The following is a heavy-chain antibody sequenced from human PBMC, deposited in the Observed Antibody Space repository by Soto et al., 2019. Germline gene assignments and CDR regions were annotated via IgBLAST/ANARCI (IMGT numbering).Heavy chain of an antibody. CDR3: TTDEDDSNYGLY. CDR2: IKSKTDGGKT. J-gene: IGHJ4*02. V-gene: IGHV3-15*07. Sequence: GGSLRLSCAASGFTFSNAWMNWVRQAPGKGLEWVGRIKSKTDGGKTDYAAPGKGRFTISRDDSKNTLYLQMNSLKTEDTAVYYCTTDEDDSNYGLYWGQGTLVTVSS. CDR1: GFTFSNAW. D-gene: IGHD4-4*01.